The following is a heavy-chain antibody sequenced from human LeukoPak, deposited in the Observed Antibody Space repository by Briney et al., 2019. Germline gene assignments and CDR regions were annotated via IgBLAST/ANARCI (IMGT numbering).Heavy chain of an antibody. Sequence: GGSLRLSCAASGFTFSSYGMHWVRQAPGKGLEWVAFIRYDGSNKYYADSVEGRFTISRDNSKNTLYLQMNSLRAEDTAVYYCANLVGASYDAFDIWGQGTMVTVSS. CDR2: IRYDGSNK. D-gene: IGHD1-26*01. CDR3: ANLVGASYDAFDI. V-gene: IGHV3-30*02. CDR1: GFTFSSYG. J-gene: IGHJ3*02.